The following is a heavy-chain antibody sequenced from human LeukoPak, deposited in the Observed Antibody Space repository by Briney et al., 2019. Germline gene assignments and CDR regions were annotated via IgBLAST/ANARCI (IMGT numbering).Heavy chain of an antibody. CDR2: ISACGGST. Sequence: PGRSLRLSCAASGFTFGDYAMTWVRQAPGKGLKWVSDISACGGSTYYADSVKGRFTISRDNSKKTLHLQMNSLRAEDTAVYYCAKDGVLIDGSGSYFDYWGQGTLVTVSS. V-gene: IGHV3-23*01. D-gene: IGHD3-10*01. CDR3: AKDGVLIDGSGSYFDY. CDR1: GFTFGDYA. J-gene: IGHJ4*02.